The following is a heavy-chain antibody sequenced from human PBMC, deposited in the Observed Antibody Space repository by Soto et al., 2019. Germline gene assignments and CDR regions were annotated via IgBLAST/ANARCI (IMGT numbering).Heavy chain of an antibody. J-gene: IGHJ6*02. D-gene: IGHD5-12*01. CDR2: IYYSGNT. CDR1: GGSIRSGGYY. Sequence: LSLTCTVSGGSIRSGGYYWSWVRQNPRRGLEWIGNIYYSGNTYYNPSLTSRLTISVDTSKHQFSLNLSSVTAADTAVYFCARDRIMATAGTARHYFGLDVWGQGNTVTVSS. CDR3: ARDRIMATAGTARHYFGLDV. V-gene: IGHV4-31*03.